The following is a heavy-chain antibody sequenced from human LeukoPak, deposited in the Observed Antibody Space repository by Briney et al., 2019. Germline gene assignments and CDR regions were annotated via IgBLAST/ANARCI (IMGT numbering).Heavy chain of an antibody. CDR3: ARDSGSYLQPTDY. V-gene: IGHV3-23*01. D-gene: IGHD1-26*01. CDR2: ISGIGDNT. CDR1: GFTFSNYP. Sequence: GGSLRLSCAASGFTFSNYPMMWIRQAPGKGLEWVSGISGIGDNTKYADSVKGRFTISRDNSKNTLYLQMDSLRAEDTAVYHCARDSGSYLQPTDYWGQGTLVTVSS. J-gene: IGHJ4*02.